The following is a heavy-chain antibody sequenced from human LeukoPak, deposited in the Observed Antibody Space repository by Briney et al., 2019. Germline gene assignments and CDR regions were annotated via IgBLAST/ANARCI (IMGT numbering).Heavy chain of an antibody. CDR1: GGSISSSSAY. J-gene: IGHJ4*02. D-gene: IGHD5-18*01. Sequence: PSETLSLTCTVSGGSISSSSAYRGWIRQPPGKGLEWIGSIYYSKNTYCNPSLKSRVTISADTSKNQFSLTLGSVSATDTAVYYCVSPRGFSYGYFDYWGQGTLVTVSS. CDR3: VSPRGFSYGYFDY. V-gene: IGHV4-39*01. CDR2: IYYSKNT.